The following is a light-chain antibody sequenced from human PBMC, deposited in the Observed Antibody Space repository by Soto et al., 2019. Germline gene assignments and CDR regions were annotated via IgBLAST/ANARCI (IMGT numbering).Light chain of an antibody. V-gene: IGLV2-14*03. Sequence: QSVLTQPASVSGSPGQSITISCTGTSTEVGSYNYVCWFQQYPGKAPKLIIYDVTNRPSGVSNRFSGSKSGTTASLTISGLQPEDEAYYYGSSYTTRVALGVRFGGGTKVTVL. CDR1: STEVGSYNY. CDR2: DVT. J-gene: IGLJ2*01. CDR3: SSYTTRVALGVR.